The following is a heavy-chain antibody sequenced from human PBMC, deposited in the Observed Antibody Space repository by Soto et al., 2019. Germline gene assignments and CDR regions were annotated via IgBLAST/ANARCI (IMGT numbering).Heavy chain of an antibody. CDR1: GFTFSTYS. D-gene: IGHD2-2*01. Sequence: GGSLRLSCAASGFTFSTYSMNWVRQAPGKGLEWVSSISSSGTYIHYADSLKGRFTISRDNAKNSLYLQMISLRAEETAVYYCARDPSDCSSTSCWGYYALDVWGQGTTVTVSS. CDR3: ARDPSDCSSTSCWGYYALDV. CDR2: ISSSGTYI. V-gene: IGHV3-21*01. J-gene: IGHJ6*02.